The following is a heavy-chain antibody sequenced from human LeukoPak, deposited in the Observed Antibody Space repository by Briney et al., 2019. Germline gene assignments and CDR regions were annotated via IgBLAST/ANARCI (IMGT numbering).Heavy chain of an antibody. CDR2: ISSSSSTI. CDR3: ARGFTIFGVAYTLDY. CDR1: GFTFSSYS. D-gene: IGHD3-3*01. Sequence: GGSLRLSCAASGFTFSSYSMNWVRQAPGKGLEWVSYISSSSSTIYYADSVKGRFTISRDNAKNSLYLQMNSLRAEDTAVYYCARGFTIFGVAYTLDYWGQGTLVTVSS. V-gene: IGHV3-48*04. J-gene: IGHJ4*02.